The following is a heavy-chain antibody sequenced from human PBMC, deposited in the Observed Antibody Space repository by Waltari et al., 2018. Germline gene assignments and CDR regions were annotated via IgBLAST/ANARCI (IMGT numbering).Heavy chain of an antibody. CDR2: IYSGGST. CDR3: AIGPEGIQLGYAFDI. D-gene: IGHD5-18*01. V-gene: IGHV3-66*02. CDR1: GFTVSSNY. Sequence: EVQLVESGGGLVQPGGSLRLSCAASGFTVSSNYMSWVRQAPGKGLEGVSVIYSGGSTYYADSVKGRFTISRDNSKNTLYLQMNSLRAEDTAVYYCAIGPEGIQLGYAFDIWGQGTMVTVSS. J-gene: IGHJ3*02.